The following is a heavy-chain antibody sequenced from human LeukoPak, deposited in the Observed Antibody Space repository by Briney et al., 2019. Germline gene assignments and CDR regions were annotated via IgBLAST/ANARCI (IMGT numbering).Heavy chain of an antibody. V-gene: IGHV1-8*01. D-gene: IGHD2-2*01. Sequence: ASVKASCKTSGYTFTDYDINWVRQAPGQGLEWMGYIHPSSGYRESAQKFQGRLTMTRNVSTATAYMELSSLTSDDTAVYYCARVTSGMRYNWFDPWGQGTLITVSS. CDR2: IHPSSGYR. CDR1: GYTFTDYD. CDR3: ARVTSGMRYNWFDP. J-gene: IGHJ5*02.